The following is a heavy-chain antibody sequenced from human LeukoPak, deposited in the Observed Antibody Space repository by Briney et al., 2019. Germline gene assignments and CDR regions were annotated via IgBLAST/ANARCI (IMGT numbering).Heavy chain of an antibody. D-gene: IGHD4/OR15-4a*01. CDR1: RGSISGYS. CDR3: VRGPYGASISKWFDP. Sequence: SETLSLTCTVSRGSISGYSWSWIRQSPGGGLEWIGYIYYSGDTAYNPSLRSRVTMSVDTSKNQFSLQLRSMTTADTAVYYCVRGPYGASISKWFDPWGQGTQVIVSS. J-gene: IGHJ5*02. CDR2: IYYSGDT. V-gene: IGHV4-59*01.